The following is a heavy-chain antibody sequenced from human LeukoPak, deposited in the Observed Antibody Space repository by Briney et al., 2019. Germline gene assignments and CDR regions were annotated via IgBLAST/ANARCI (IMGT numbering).Heavy chain of an antibody. D-gene: IGHD6-6*01. CDR1: GGSISSGGYY. V-gene: IGHV4-31*03. J-gene: IGHJ4*03. CDR2: IYYSGST. Sequence: SETLSLTCTVSGGSISSGGYYWSWIRQHPGKGLEWIGYIYYSGSTYYNPSLKSRVTISVDTSKNQFSLKLSSVTAADTAVYYCAAARLRYFDYWGQGTMVTVSS. CDR3: AAARLRYFDY.